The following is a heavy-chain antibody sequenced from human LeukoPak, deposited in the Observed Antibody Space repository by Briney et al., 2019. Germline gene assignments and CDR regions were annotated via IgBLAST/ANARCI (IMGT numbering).Heavy chain of an antibody. CDR1: GGTFSSYA. J-gene: IGHJ5*02. Sequence: GASVTVSFTASGGTFSSYAISWVRQAPGQGLEWMGGIIPIFGTANCAQKFQGRVTITADESTSTAYMELSSLRSEDTAVYYCARARPDCSGGSCSSYNWFDPWGQGTLVTVSS. CDR3: ARARPDCSGGSCSSYNWFDP. D-gene: IGHD2-15*01. CDR2: IIPIFGTA. V-gene: IGHV1-69*13.